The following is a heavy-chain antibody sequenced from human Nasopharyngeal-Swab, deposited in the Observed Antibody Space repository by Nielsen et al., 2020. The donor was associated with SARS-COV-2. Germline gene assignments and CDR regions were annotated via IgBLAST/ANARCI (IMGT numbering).Heavy chain of an antibody. Sequence: GESLKISCAASGFIFSASAIHCVRQASGKGLEWVVRIGDKDHNYATTYGASVQGRFTISRDDSKNTAFLQMDSLKTEDTALYYCTTDFYFDYWGQGTLVTVSS. CDR2: IGDKDHNYAT. V-gene: IGHV3-73*01. CDR1: GFIFSASA. J-gene: IGHJ4*02. CDR3: TTDFYFDY.